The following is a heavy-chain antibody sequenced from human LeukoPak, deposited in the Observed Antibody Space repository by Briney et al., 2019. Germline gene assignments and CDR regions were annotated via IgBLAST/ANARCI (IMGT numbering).Heavy chain of an antibody. D-gene: IGHD6-13*01. CDR1: HFTFTTNW. CDR2: IKPDGSDK. CDR3: ARGYPEPIAAAGNLVY. V-gene: IGHV3-7*01. J-gene: IGHJ4*02. Sequence: GGSLRLSCTASHFTFTTNWMSWVRQAPGKGLEWVANIKPDGSDKYYVDSVKGRFTISRDNAKNSLYLQMNSLRAEDTAVYFCARGYPEPIAAAGNLVYWGQGTLVTVSS.